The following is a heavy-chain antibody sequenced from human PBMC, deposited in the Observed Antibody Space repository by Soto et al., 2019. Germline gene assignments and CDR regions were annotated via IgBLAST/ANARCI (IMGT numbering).Heavy chain of an antibody. CDR2: INPKTGDT. CDR3: ARSSGSYSYYGMDA. D-gene: IGHD1-26*01. Sequence: QVQLAQSGAEVKKPGASVKFSCKASGYTLTDYYIHWVRQAPGRGLEWMGWINPKTGDTYSAQNFQGRVTTTRDTSIDTGYMELSRLQSDDTAVYYCARSSGSYSYYGMDAWGQGTTLTVSS. J-gene: IGHJ6*02. CDR1: GYTLTDYY. V-gene: IGHV1-2*02.